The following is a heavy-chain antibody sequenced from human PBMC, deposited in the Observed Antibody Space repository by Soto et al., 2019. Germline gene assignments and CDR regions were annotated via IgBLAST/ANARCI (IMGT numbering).Heavy chain of an antibody. CDR3: ARGVSGSSSPPFDY. CDR1: GGTFSSYA. D-gene: IGHD6-13*01. CDR2: IIPIFGTA. J-gene: IGHJ4*02. V-gene: IGHV1-69*06. Sequence: ASVKVSCKASGGTFSSYAISWVRQAPGQGLEWMGGIIPIFGTANYAQKFQGRVTITADKSTSTAYMELSSLRSEDTAVYYCARGVSGSSSPPFDYWGQGTLVTVSS.